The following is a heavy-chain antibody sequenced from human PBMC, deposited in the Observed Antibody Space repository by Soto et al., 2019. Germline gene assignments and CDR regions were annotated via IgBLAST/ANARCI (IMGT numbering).Heavy chain of an antibody. V-gene: IGHV1-69*01. CDR1: GGTFSSYA. D-gene: IGHD2-8*01. Sequence: QVQLVQSGAEVKKPGSSVKVSCKASGGTFSSYAISWVRQAPGQGLEWMGGIIPIFGTANYAQKFQGRVQITAEESTNTAYLAMSSLIYKDTVVYYCARGLESCTNGVCGFRYWGQGTLVTVYS. CDR3: ARGLESCTNGVCGFRY. CDR2: IIPIFGTA. J-gene: IGHJ4*02.